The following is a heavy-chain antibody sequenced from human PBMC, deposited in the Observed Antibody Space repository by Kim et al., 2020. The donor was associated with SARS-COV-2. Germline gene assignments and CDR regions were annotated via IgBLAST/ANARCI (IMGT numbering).Heavy chain of an antibody. CDR1: GGSITRYY. J-gene: IGHJ6*02. CDR3: ASLTLANYYDSSAYYYGSVDMDV. CDR2: IYNSGST. D-gene: IGHD3-22*01. Sequence: SETLSLTCTVSGGSITRYYWSWIRQPPGKGLEWIGYIYNSGSTNYNPSLKSRVIILVDTSSNQFSLKLSSVTAADTAVYYCASLTLANYYDSSAYYYGSVDMDVWGQGNTVTVS. V-gene: IGHV4-59*01.